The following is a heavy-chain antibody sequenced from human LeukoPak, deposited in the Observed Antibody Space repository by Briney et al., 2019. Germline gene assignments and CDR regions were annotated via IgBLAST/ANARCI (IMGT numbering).Heavy chain of an antibody. J-gene: IGHJ4*02. CDR2: ISGSGGST. Sequence: PGGSLRLSCAASGFTFSTYAMSWVRQAPGKGLEYVATISGSGGSTYYADSVQGRFTISRDNSKNTLHLQMNSLRVEDTAVFYCAKDISSGYCTLFDYWGQGTLVTVSS. D-gene: IGHD3-22*01. V-gene: IGHV3-23*01. CDR1: GFTFSTYA. CDR3: AKDISSGYCTLFDY.